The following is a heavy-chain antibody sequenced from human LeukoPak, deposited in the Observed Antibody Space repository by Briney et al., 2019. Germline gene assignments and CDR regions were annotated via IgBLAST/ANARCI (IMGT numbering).Heavy chain of an antibody. CDR2: ISGSGGST. D-gene: IGHD2-15*01. Sequence: GGSLRLSCAASGFIFTSYAMSWVRQAPGKGLERVAGISGSGGSTYYAASVKGRFTISKDNSDTLYLQMNSLSAEDTAVYYCAKDSAACGYCGGGSCSLCGFDYWGQGTLVTVSS. CDR1: GFIFTSYA. V-gene: IGHV3-23*01. J-gene: IGHJ4*02. CDR3: AKDSAACGYCGGGSCSLCGFDY.